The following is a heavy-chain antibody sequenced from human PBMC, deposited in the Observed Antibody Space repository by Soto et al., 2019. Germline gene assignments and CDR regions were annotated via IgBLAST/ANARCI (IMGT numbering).Heavy chain of an antibody. D-gene: IGHD3-9*01. CDR1: GHTFTGYY. CDR3: ARDHYRTIYDVLTGYSYYYYGMDV. V-gene: IGHV1-2*02. Sequence: GASVKVSCKASGHTFTGYYMHWVRQAPGQGLEWMGWINPNSGGTNYAQKFQGRVTMTRDTSISTAYMELSRLRSDDTAVYYCARDHYRTIYDVLTGYSYYYYGMDVWGQGTTVTFSS. CDR2: INPNSGGT. J-gene: IGHJ6*02.